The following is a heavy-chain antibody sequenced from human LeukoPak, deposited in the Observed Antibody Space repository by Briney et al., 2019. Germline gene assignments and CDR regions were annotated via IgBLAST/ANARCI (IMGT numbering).Heavy chain of an antibody. CDR3: ARLSRIYYFDY. Sequence: PSETLPLTCTVSGGSISSYYWSWIRQPPGKGLVWIGYIYYSGSTNYNPSLKSRVTMSVDTSKNQFSLKLSSVTAADTAVYYCARLSRIYYFDYWGQGTLVTVSS. V-gene: IGHV4-59*08. J-gene: IGHJ4*02. CDR1: GGSISSYY. D-gene: IGHD1-14*01. CDR2: IYYSGST.